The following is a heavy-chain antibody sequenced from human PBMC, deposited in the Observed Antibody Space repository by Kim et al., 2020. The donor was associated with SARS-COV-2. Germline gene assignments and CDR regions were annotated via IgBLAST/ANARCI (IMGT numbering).Heavy chain of an antibody. Sequence: SETLSLTCAVYGGSFSGYYWCWIRQPPGKGLEWIGEINHSGSTNSNPSRKSRVTISVDTSKNQFSLKLSSVTAADTAAYYCAWWRMGIQLRTGIDYWGQGTRVTVSS. J-gene: IGHJ4*02. CDR2: INHSGST. D-gene: IGHD5-18*01. CDR1: GGSFSGYY. CDR3: AWWRMGIQLRTGIDY. V-gene: IGHV4-34*01.